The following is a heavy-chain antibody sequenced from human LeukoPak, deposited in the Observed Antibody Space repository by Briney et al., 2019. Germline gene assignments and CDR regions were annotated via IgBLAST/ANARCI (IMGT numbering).Heavy chain of an antibody. CDR1: GGSISSYY. V-gene: IGHV4-59*01. D-gene: IGHD3-16*02. CDR3: ARGHDYVWGSYQGGYFDY. J-gene: IGHJ4*02. CDR2: IFYSGRT. Sequence: PSQSLSLAWSASGGSISSYYTSWIRQPPGKGLEWVGYIFYSGRTNNNPSPKSRVTISVDTSKYQYTLKLSSVTAADTAVYYCARGHDYVWGSYQGGYFDYWGQGTLVTVSS.